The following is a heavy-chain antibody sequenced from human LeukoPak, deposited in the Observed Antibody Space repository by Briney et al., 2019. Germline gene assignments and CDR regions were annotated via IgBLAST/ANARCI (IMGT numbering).Heavy chain of an antibody. J-gene: IGHJ4*02. CDR2: ISSSSSSI. CDR1: GLTFSSYG. CDR3: ASRTRIAAAVDY. V-gene: IGHV3-48*04. D-gene: IGHD6-13*01. Sequence: PGGSLRLSCAASGLTFSSYGMNWVRQAPGKGLEWVSYISSSSSSIYYADSVKGRFTISRDNAKNSLYLQMNSLRAEDTAVYYCASRTRIAAAVDYWGQGTLVTVSS.